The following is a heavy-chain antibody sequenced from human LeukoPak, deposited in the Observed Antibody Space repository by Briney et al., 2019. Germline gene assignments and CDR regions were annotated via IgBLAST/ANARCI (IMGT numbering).Heavy chain of an antibody. Sequence: PGGALRLSCAASRFTFSSYEMNWVRQAPGKGLDWVSYISSSGSTIYYADSVKGRFTISRDNAKNSLYLQMNTLRAEDTAVYYCKSGYCSGGSCPNWFDPWGQGTLVTVSS. CDR2: ISSSGSTI. D-gene: IGHD2-15*01. V-gene: IGHV3-48*03. J-gene: IGHJ5*02. CDR3: KSGYCSGGSCPNWFDP. CDR1: RFTFSSYE.